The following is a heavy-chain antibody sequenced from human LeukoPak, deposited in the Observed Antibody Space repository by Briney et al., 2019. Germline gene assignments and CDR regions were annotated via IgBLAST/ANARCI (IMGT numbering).Heavy chain of an antibody. D-gene: IGHD5-18*01. Sequence: PSETLSLTCTVSGGSISSYYWSWIRQPPGKGLEWIGYIYYSGSTNYNPSLKSRVTISVDTSKNQFSLKLSSVTAADTAVYYCAREGWIQLPRYRDMNWFDPWGQGTLVTVSS. CDR1: GGSISSYY. J-gene: IGHJ5*02. V-gene: IGHV4-59*01. CDR2: IYYSGST. CDR3: AREGWIQLPRYRDMNWFDP.